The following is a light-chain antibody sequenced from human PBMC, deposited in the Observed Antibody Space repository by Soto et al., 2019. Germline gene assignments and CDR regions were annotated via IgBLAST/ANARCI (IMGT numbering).Light chain of an antibody. Sequence: DIVMIQHPDSLALSLGARTTIISRAGRRLFSSTINRNRLTWYQQKPGQPPKLLLYGASTRESGVPDRFSGSGSGTEFSLTISSLQAEDVAVYYCQQYYSCPRTFGQGTKVDIK. V-gene: IGKV4-1*01. J-gene: IGKJ1*01. CDR2: GAS. CDR1: RRLFSSTINRNR. CDR3: QQYYSCPRT.